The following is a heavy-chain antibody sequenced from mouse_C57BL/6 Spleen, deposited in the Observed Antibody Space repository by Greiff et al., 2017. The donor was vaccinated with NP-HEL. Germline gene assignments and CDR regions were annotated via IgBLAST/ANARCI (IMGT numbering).Heavy chain of an antibody. CDR2: IDPSDSYT. Sequence: VQLQQPGAELVKPGASVKLSCKASGYTFTSYWMQWVKQRPGQGLEWIGEIDPSDSYTNYNQKFKGKATLTVDTSSSTAYMQLSSLTSEDSAVYYCARAEGLRLNWYFDVWGTGTTVTVSS. CDR1: GYTFTSYW. J-gene: IGHJ1*03. V-gene: IGHV1-50*01. CDR3: ARAEGLRLNWYFDV. D-gene: IGHD2-4*01.